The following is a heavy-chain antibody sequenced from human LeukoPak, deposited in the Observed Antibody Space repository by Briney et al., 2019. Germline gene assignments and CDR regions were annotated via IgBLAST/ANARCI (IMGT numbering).Heavy chain of an antibody. CDR1: GGSISSGGYY. D-gene: IGHD1-14*01. J-gene: IGHJ6*03. CDR3: ARAPTHHHMDV. Sequence: SETLSLTCTVSGGSISSGGYYWSWIRQPLGKGLEWIGYISHSGSTSYNPSLKSRVTISVDRSKNQFSLKLSSVTAADTAVYYCARAPTHHHMDVWGKGTTVTVSS. CDR2: ISHSGST. V-gene: IGHV4-30-2*01.